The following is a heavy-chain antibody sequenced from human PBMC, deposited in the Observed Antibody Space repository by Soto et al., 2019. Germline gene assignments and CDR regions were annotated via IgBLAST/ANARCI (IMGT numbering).Heavy chain of an antibody. CDR1: GFTFSSYG. J-gene: IGHJ6*02. V-gene: IGHV3-30*18. D-gene: IGHD6-13*01. CDR3: AKVREGQQLVYYYYYGMDV. CDR2: ISYDGSNK. Sequence: QVQLVESGGGVVQPGRSLRLSCAASGFTFSSYGMHWFRQAPGKGLEWVAVISYDGSNKYYADSVKGRFTISRDNSKNTLYLQMNSLRAEDTAVYYCAKVREGQQLVYYYYYGMDVWGQGTTVTVSS.